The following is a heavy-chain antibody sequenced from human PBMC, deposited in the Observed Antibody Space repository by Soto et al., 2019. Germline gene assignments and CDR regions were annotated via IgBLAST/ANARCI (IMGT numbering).Heavy chain of an antibody. J-gene: IGHJ4*02. CDR2: IIPLLDIA. V-gene: IGHV1-69*04. CDR3: ARDSPIGSTFSGYEAIDY. CDR1: GGTFSNDI. D-gene: IGHD5-12*01. Sequence: SVKVSCKTSGGTFSNDIITWVRQAPGQGLEWMGRIIPLLDIANYAQKFQGRVTITADKSTSTAYMELNSLRSEDTAVYYCARDSPIGSTFSGYEAIDYWGQGTLVTVLL.